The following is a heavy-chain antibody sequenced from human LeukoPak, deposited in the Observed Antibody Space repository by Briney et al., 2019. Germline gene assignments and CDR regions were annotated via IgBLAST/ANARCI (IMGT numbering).Heavy chain of an antibody. V-gene: IGHV1-18*01. Sequence: RGASVKISCRASGYTFSNYAISWVRQAPGQGLEWMGWINGYNGNTNYAQMLQGRASFTMDTSTSTVYMELRSLRSDDTAVYYCARDSSWGVAAAGWFDSWGQGTRVTVSS. CDR1: GYTFSNYA. CDR3: ARDSSWGVAAAGWFDS. CDR2: INGYNGNT. D-gene: IGHD6-25*01. J-gene: IGHJ5*01.